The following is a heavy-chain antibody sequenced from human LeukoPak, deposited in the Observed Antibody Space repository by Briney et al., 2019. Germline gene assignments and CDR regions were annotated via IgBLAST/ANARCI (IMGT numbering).Heavy chain of an antibody. D-gene: IGHD6-13*01. CDR1: GFTFSDYY. V-gene: IGHV3-11*01. Sequence: GGSLRLSCAVSGFTFSDYYMSWIRQAPGKGLEWVSYISSSGRTSYYADSVKGRFTISRDNAKNSLYLQMNSLRAEDTAVYYCARGPSSWYSRWYFDYWGQGTLVTVSS. CDR3: ARGPSSWYSRWYFDY. CDR2: ISSSGRTS. J-gene: IGHJ4*02.